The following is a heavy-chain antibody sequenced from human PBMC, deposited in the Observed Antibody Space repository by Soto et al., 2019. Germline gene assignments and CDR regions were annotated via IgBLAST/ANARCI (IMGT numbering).Heavy chain of an antibody. D-gene: IGHD1-1*01. J-gene: IGHJ4*02. CDR1: GFTFPNHG. V-gene: IGHV3-23*01. Sequence: EVRLLESGGGLVQPGGSLRLSCVVSGFTFPNHGVTWVRQVPGKGLEWVCGFSGGSGTTHYADRVRGRFTISRDDPRQTVCLQMNSLGADDTAVYYCVRWNGFGDFWGQGTLVTVSS. CDR3: VRWNGFGDF. CDR2: FSGGSGTT.